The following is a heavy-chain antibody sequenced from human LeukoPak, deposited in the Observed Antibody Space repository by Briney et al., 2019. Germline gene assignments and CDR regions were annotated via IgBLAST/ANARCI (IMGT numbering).Heavy chain of an antibody. V-gene: IGHV3-74*01. J-gene: IGHJ1*01. CDR3: AKDWRNGYSSDWYSEGYFPH. Sequence: GGSLRLSCAASGFTFSSYWMHWVRQAPGKGLVWVSRINSDGSSTTYADSVKGRFTSTRGNSKNTLYLQMNSLRAEDTAVYYCAKDWRNGYSSDWYSEGYFPHWGQGTLVTVSS. D-gene: IGHD6-25*01. CDR2: INSDGSST. CDR1: GFTFSSYW.